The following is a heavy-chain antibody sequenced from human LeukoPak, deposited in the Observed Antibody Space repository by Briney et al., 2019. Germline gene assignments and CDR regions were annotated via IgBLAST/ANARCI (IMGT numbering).Heavy chain of an antibody. V-gene: IGHV3-15*01. D-gene: IGHD3-22*01. CDR3: TTGRLNLYYYYYGMDV. J-gene: IGHJ6*02. CDR1: GFTFSNAW. Sequence: PGGSLRLSCAASGFTFSNAWMSWVRQAPGKGLEWVGRIKSKTDGGTTDYAAPVKGRFTISRDDSKNTLYLQMNSLKTEDTAVYCCTTGRLNLYYYYYGMDVWGQGTTVTVSS. CDR2: IKSKTDGGTT.